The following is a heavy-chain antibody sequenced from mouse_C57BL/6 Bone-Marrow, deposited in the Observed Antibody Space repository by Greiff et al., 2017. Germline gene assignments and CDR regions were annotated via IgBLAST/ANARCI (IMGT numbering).Heavy chain of an antibody. J-gene: IGHJ4*01. CDR1: GYTFTSYW. CDR3: ARRCDAMDY. CDR2: IDPSDSYT. V-gene: IGHV1-69*01. Sequence: QVQLQQPGAELVMPGASVKLSCKASGYTFTSYWMHWVKQRPGQGLEWIGEIDPSDSYTNYNQKFKGKSTLTVDKSSSTAYMQLSSLTSEDSAVYYCARRCDAMDYWGQGTSVTVSS.